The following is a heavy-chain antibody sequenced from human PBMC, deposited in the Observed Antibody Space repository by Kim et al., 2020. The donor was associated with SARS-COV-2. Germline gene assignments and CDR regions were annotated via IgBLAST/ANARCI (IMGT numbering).Heavy chain of an antibody. V-gene: IGHV1-69*02. CDR3: ARREKFLGAFDI. CDR2: IIPILGIA. J-gene: IGHJ3*02. Sequence: SVKVSCKASGGTFSSYTISWVRQAPGQGLEWMGRIIPILGIANYAQKFQGRVTITADKSTSTAYMELSSLRSEDTAVYYCARREKFLGAFDIWGQGTMVTVSS. D-gene: IGHD7-27*01. CDR1: GGTFSSYT.